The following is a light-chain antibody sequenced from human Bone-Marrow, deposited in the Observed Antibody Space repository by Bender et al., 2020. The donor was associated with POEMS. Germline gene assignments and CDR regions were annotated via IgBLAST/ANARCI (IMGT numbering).Light chain of an antibody. J-gene: IGLJ1*01. Sequence: SVSPGQTASITCSGDDLGNKFASWYQQRPGQSPVLVIYQDTQRPSGIPERFSGSNSGNTATLTISGTQAMDEADYYCQAWDTDTYVFGTGTKVTVL. V-gene: IGLV3-1*01. CDR3: QAWDTDTYV. CDR1: DLGNKF. CDR2: QDT.